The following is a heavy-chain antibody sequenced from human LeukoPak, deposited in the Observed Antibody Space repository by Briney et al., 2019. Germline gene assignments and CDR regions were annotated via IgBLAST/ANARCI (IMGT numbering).Heavy chain of an antibody. V-gene: IGHV1-2*02. J-gene: IGHJ3*02. CDR1: GYTFTSHD. D-gene: IGHD6-13*01. CDR2: LNPNSGGT. CDR3: ARSIAAARTTQAAFDI. Sequence: ASVKVSCKASGYTFTSHDINWVRQAPGQGLEWMGWLNPNSGGTNYAQKFQDRVTMTSDTSISTAYMDLSRLRSDDTAVYYCARSIAAARTTQAAFDIWGQGTMVTVSS.